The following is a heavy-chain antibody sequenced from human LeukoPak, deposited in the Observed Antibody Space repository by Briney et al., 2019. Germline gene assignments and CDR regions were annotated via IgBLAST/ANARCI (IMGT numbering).Heavy chain of an antibody. CDR3: ARKSGTMADAFDI. V-gene: IGHV4-28*01. CDR1: GYSISNNNW. CDR2: IYYSGST. D-gene: IGHD1-1*01. J-gene: IGHJ3*02. Sequence: SETLSLTCAVSGYSISNNNWWGWILQSPGKGLEWIGYIYYSGSTQYNPSLKSRVTMSVDTSKNQFALKLRSVTAVDTALYYCARKSGTMADAFDIWGQGTMVTVSS.